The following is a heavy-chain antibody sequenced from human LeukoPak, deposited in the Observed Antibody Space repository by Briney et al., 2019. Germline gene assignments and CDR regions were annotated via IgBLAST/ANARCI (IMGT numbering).Heavy chain of an antibody. V-gene: IGHV3-23*01. CDR3: AKATRGGGDSKAL. J-gene: IGHJ4*02. D-gene: IGHD2-21*02. CDR2: ISGSGGST. Sequence: GGSLRLSCAASGFTFSSYAMSWVRQAPGKGLEWVSAISGSGGSTYYADSVKGRFTISRDDSENTLYLQTNSLRAEDTAVYYCAKATRGGGDSKALWGQGTLVTVSS. CDR1: GFTFSSYA.